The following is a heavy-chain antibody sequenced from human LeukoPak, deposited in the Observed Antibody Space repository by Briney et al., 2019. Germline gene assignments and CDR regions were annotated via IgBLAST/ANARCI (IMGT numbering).Heavy chain of an antibody. CDR3: AMESYGGNNYTNY. Sequence: SETLSLTCTVSGGSISSSSYYWGWIRQPPGKGLEWIGSIYYSGSTYYNPSLKSRVTISVDTSKNQFSLKLSSVTAADTAVYYCAMESYGGNNYTNYWGQGTLVTVSS. D-gene: IGHD4-23*01. V-gene: IGHV4-39*01. J-gene: IGHJ4*02. CDR2: IYYSGST. CDR1: GGSISSSSYY.